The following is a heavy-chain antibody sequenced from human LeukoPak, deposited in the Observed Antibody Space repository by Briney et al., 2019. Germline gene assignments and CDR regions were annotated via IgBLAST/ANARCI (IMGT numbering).Heavy chain of an antibody. V-gene: IGHV3-11*01. Sequence: SLRLSCAASGFTFSDYYMSWICQAPEKGLWWVSYISSSGSTLHYADSVKGGFTISSDNAKNSLYLQMTSLRAEDTAVYYCARARTCSSTSCYFNYWGQGTLVTVSS. D-gene: IGHD2-2*01. CDR2: ISSSGSTL. CDR1: GFTFSDYY. J-gene: IGHJ4*02. CDR3: ARARTCSSTSCYFNY.